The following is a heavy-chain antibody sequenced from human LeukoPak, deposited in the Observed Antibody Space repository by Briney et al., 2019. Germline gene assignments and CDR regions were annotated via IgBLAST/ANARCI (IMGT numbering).Heavy chain of an antibody. Sequence: GGSLRLSCAASGFTFRSYGMTWVRQAPGEGLEWVSSISSRSLYIHYADSVKGRFTISRDNVKNSLYLQMNSLRAEDTAVYYCARDSRHHRFLYWDWFDPWGQGTLVTVSS. J-gene: IGHJ5*02. CDR2: ISSRSLYI. V-gene: IGHV3-21*01. CDR1: GFTFRSYG. D-gene: IGHD1-26*01. CDR3: ARDSRHHRFLYWDWFDP.